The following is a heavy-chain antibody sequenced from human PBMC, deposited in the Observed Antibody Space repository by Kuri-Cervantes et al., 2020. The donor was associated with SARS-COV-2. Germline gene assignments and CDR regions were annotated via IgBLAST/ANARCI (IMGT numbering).Heavy chain of an antibody. CDR3: ARGRLHYDSSGHPWGHYY. D-gene: IGHD3-22*01. Sequence: SVKVSFKASGGTFSSYAISWVRQAPGQGREWLGGIIPIFVTANYAQKFQGRVTITADKSTSTAYMELSRLRSEQTAVYYCARGRLHYDSSGHPWGHYYWGQGTLVTVSS. V-gene: IGHV1-69*06. CDR1: GGTFSSYA. J-gene: IGHJ4*02. CDR2: IIPIFVTA.